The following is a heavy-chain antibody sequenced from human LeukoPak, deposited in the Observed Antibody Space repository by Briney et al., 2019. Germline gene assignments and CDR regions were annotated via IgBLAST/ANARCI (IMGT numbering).Heavy chain of an antibody. J-gene: IGHJ4*02. Sequence: PGGSLTLSCAPSGFTYRTYAMNWVRHAPERGREWVSSISGISTDIFYVGSVEGRFTLSTDNAKNSVYQQINNLRDEDTAIYYCGRRGYHNSSGYDYWGEGSLVTVSS. D-gene: IGHD3-22*01. V-gene: IGHV3-21*06. CDR3: GRRGYHNSSGYDY. CDR1: GFTYRTYA. CDR2: ISGISTDI.